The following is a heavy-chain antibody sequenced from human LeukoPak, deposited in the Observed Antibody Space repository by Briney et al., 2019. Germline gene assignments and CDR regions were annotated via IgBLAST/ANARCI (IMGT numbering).Heavy chain of an antibody. D-gene: IGHD4-17*01. Sequence: ETLSLTCTVSGGSISSYYWSWIRQPPGKGLEWVSSISGNGQYIFYTDSLKGRFTISRDNAKNSVYLQMDNLKVEDTALYYCARDRLYGDYDSNFDFWGQGTLVTVSS. CDR1: GGSISSYY. CDR2: ISGNGQYI. CDR3: ARDRLYGDYDSNFDF. V-gene: IGHV3-21*06. J-gene: IGHJ4*02.